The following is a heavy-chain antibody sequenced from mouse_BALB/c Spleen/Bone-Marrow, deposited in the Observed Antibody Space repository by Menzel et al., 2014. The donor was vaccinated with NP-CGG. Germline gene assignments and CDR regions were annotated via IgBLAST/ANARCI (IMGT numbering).Heavy chain of an antibody. D-gene: IGHD2-14*01. CDR1: GFTFSSYT. CDR2: ISSGGSYT. Sequence: EVKLVESGGGLVKPGGSLKLSCAASGFTFSSYTMSWVRQTPEKRLEWVATISSGGSYTYYPDSVKGRFTISRDNAKNTLYLQMSSLKSEDTAMYCCTRSYYRYDEEAWFAYWGQGTLVTVSA. CDR3: TRSYYRYDEEAWFAY. J-gene: IGHJ3*01. V-gene: IGHV5-6-4*01.